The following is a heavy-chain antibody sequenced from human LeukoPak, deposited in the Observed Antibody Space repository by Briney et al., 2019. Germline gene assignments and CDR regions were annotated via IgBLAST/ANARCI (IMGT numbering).Heavy chain of an antibody. D-gene: IGHD3-3*01. CDR2: ISSEGNDK. Sequence: GGSLRLSCAASGFTFSSSVMHWVRDAPGKGLEWVAVISSEGNDKYYTDSVKGRFTISRDNSRNTLYLQMNSLRPEDTAVHYCARDRGTILAVLNYWFDPWGQGILVTVSS. CDR1: GFTFSSSV. V-gene: IGHV3-30*04. J-gene: IGHJ5*02. CDR3: ARDRGTILAVLNYWFDP.